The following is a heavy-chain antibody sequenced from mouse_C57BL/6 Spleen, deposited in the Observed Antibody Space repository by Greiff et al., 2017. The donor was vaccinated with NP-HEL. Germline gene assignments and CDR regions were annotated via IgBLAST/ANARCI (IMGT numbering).Heavy chain of an antibody. D-gene: IGHD4-1*01. J-gene: IGHJ3*01. V-gene: IGHV1-61*01. Sequence: QVQLQQPGAELVRPGSSVKLSCKASGYTFTSYWMDWVKQRPGQGLEWIGNIYPSDSETHYNQKFKDKATLTVDKSSSTAYMQLSSLTSEDSAVYYCARSRTGKAWFAYWGQGTLVTVSA. CDR2: IYPSDSET. CDR3: ARSRTGKAWFAY. CDR1: GYTFTSYW.